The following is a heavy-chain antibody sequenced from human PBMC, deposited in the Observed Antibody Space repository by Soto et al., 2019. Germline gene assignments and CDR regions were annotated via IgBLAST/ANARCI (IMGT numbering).Heavy chain of an antibody. V-gene: IGHV3-30-3*01. CDR3: AKATSATCTGSICYSFDY. CDR1: GFTFSSYA. Sequence: PGGSLRLSCAASGFTFSSYAMHWVRQAPGKGLEWVAVISYDGSNKYYADSVKGRFTISRDNSKNTLYLQMNSLRPEDTALYYCAKATSATCTGSICYSFDYWGQGTLVTVSS. J-gene: IGHJ4*02. CDR2: ISYDGSNK. D-gene: IGHD2-21*01.